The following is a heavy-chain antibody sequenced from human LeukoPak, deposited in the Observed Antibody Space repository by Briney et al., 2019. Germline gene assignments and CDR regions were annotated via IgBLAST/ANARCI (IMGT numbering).Heavy chain of an antibody. CDR3: AKLVVPAAIRGGAFDI. CDR1: GFTFSSYG. J-gene: IGHJ3*02. CDR2: IRYDGSNK. Sequence: GGSLRLSCAASGFTFSSYGMHWVRQAPGKGLEWVAFIRYDGSNKYYADSVKGRFTISRDNSKNTLYLQMHSLRAEETAVYYCAKLVVPAAIRGGAFDIWGQGTMVTVSS. D-gene: IGHD2-2*01. V-gene: IGHV3-30*02.